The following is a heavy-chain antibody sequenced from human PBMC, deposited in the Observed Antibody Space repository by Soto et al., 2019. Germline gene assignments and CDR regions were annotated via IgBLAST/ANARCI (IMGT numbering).Heavy chain of an antibody. J-gene: IGHJ3*02. CDR3: ARVKVAGHNAFDI. CDR2: IYYSGST. Sequence: SETLSLTCTVSGGSISSGDYYWSWIRQPPGKGLEWIGYIYYSGSTYYNPSLKSRVTISVDTSKNQFSLKLSSVTAADTAVYYCARVKVAGHNAFDIWGQGTMVTVSS. D-gene: IGHD2-15*01. V-gene: IGHV4-30-4*01. CDR1: GGSISSGDYY.